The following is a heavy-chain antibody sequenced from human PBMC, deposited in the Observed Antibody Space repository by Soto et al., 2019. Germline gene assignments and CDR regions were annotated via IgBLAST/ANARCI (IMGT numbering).Heavy chain of an antibody. Sequence: PGGSLRLSCAASGFTFDTYGMHWVRQAPGKGLEWVSVISYDGSNRYYADSVKGRFTISRDNSKNTLYLQMNSLRSEDTAVYYCAKDHIVAAAPDYWGQGNLVTVSS. CDR3: AKDHIVAAAPDY. CDR2: ISYDGSNR. CDR1: GFTFDTYG. D-gene: IGHD2-2*01. V-gene: IGHV3-30*18. J-gene: IGHJ4*02.